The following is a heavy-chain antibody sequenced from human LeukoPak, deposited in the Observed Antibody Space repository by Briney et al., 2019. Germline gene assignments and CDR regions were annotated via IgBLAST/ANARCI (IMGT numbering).Heavy chain of an antibody. CDR2: ISSSSSYI. V-gene: IGHV3-21*01. Sequence: GGSLRLSCAASGFTFSSYSMNWVRQAPGKGLEWVSSISSSSSYIYYADSVKGRFTISRDNANNSLYLQMNSLRAEDTAVYYCAREATRTSDDFDIWGQGTMVTVSS. J-gene: IGHJ3*02. CDR3: AREATRTSDDFDI. CDR1: GFTFSSYS.